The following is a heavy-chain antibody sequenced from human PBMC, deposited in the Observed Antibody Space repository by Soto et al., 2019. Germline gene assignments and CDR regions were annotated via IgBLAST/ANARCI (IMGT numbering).Heavy chain of an antibody. CDR1: GFTFSSYG. J-gene: IGHJ4*02. D-gene: IGHD2-15*01. CDR3: AKVMNGGIVVVVAADAFDY. V-gene: IGHV3-30*18. CDR2: ISYDGSNK. Sequence: QVQLVESGGGVVQPGRSLRLSCAASGFTFSSYGMHWVRQAPGKGLEWVAVISYDGSNKYYADSVKGRFTISRDNSKNTLFLQMNRLRAEDTAVYFCAKVMNGGIVVVVAADAFDYWGQGTLVTVSS.